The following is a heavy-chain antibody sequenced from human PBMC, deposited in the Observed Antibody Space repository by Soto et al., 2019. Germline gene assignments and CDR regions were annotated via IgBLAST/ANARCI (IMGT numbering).Heavy chain of an antibody. Sequence: PSETLSLTCTVSGGSINNHYWSWIRQPPGKGLEWIGDIYYTGSTNYNPSLKSRVTISVDTSKNQFSLKLSSVTAADTAVYYCARGGSCYNYWGQGTLVTVSS. D-gene: IGHD2-15*01. V-gene: IGHV4-59*11. CDR1: GGSINNHY. J-gene: IGHJ4*02. CDR3: ARGGSCYNY. CDR2: IYYTGST.